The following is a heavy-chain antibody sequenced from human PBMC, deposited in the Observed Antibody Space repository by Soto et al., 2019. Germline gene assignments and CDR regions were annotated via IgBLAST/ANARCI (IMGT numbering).Heavy chain of an antibody. J-gene: IGHJ5*02. CDR2: IKEDGSAK. Sequence: EVQLVESGGGLVQPRGSLTLSCAASGFTFSRNWMSWVRQAPGKGLEWVANIKEDGSAKYYADAVKGRFTLSRDNVENSLYLQMNSLRAEDTAVYYCARDGDGYPAWGQGTLVTVSS. D-gene: IGHD1-1*01. V-gene: IGHV3-7*01. CDR1: GFTFSRNW. CDR3: ARDGDGYPA.